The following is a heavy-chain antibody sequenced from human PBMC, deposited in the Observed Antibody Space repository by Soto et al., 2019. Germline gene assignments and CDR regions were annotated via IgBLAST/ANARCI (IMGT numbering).Heavy chain of an antibody. CDR3: ARDKITGLFDY. CDR1: GGSFSGYY. J-gene: IGHJ4*02. CDR2: INHSGST. Sequence: QVQLQQWGAGLLKPSETLSLTCAVYGGSFSGYYWTWIRQPPGTGLEWIGEINHSGSTNYNPSLKSRVTISVDTSQNLFSLKLTSVTAADTAVYYFARDKITGLFDYCGQGTLVTVSS. D-gene: IGHD2-8*02. V-gene: IGHV4-34*01.